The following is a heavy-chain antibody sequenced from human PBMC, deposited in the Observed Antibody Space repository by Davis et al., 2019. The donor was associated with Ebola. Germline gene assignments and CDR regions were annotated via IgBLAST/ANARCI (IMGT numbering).Heavy chain of an antibody. CDR2: ISGSGGST. V-gene: IGHV3-23*01. CDR3: ARGPSMANPDY. Sequence: GESLKISCAASGFTFSSYAMSWVRQAPGKGLEWVSAISGSGGSTYYADSVKGRFTISRDNAKNTLYLQMNSLRAEDTAVYYCARGPSMANPDYWGRGTLVTVSS. CDR1: GFTFSSYA. D-gene: IGHD5-24*01. J-gene: IGHJ4*02.